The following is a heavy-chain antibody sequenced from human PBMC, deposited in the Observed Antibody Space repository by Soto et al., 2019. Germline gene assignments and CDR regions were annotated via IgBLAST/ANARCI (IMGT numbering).Heavy chain of an antibody. J-gene: IGHJ4*02. Sequence: EVQLLESGGGLVQPGGSLRLSCAASGFTFSSYAMSWVRQAPGKGLEWVSAISGSGGSTYYADSVKGRFTISRDNSKNTLYLQMNSLRAEDTAVYYCAKDLAQDSSSWYMYGYWGQGTLVTVSS. CDR2: ISGSGGST. CDR1: GFTFSSYA. V-gene: IGHV3-23*01. CDR3: AKDLAQDSSSWYMYGY. D-gene: IGHD6-13*01.